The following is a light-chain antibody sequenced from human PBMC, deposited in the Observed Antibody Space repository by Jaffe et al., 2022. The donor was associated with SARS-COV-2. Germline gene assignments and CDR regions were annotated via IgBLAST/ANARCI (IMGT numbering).Light chain of an antibody. CDR1: QSISTF. V-gene: IGKV1-39*01. Sequence: DIQMTQSPSSLSASVGDRVTITCRASQSISTFLNWYHQKPGRAPKVLIHAASTLQSGVPSRFTGSGSGTDFTLTISSVQPEDFATYYCQQSYNAPYTFGQGTKLQIK. CDR3: QQSYNAPYT. CDR2: AAS. J-gene: IGKJ2*01.